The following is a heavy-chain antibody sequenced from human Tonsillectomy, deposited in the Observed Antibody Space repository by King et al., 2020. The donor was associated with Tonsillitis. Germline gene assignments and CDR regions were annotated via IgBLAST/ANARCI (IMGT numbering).Heavy chain of an antibody. CDR3: AASSADGDYQNYYYYGMDV. D-gene: IGHD4-17*01. V-gene: IGHV1-18*04. J-gene: IGHJ6*02. CDR1: GYTFTSYG. CDR2: ISAYNGNT. Sequence: QLVQSGAEVKKPGASVKVSCKASGYTFTSYGISWMRQAPGQGLEWMGWISAYNGNTNYAQKLQGRVTMTTDTSTSTAYMELRSLRSDDTAVYYCAASSADGDYQNYYYYGMDVWGQGTTVTVSS.